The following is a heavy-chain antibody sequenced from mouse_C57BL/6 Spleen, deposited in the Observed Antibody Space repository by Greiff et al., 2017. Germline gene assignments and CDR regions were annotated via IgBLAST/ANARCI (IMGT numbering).Heavy chain of an antibody. D-gene: IGHD6-1*01. CDR1: GYTFTSYW. CDR3: AISDSQYYAMDY. J-gene: IGHJ4*01. V-gene: IGHV1-61*01. CDR2: IYPSDSDT. Sequence: QVQLQQPGAELVRPGSSVKLSCKASGYTFTSYWMDWVKQRPGQGLEWIGNIYPSDSDTHYNQKFKDKATLTADKSSSTAYTQLSSLTSEDSAVYDCAISDSQYYAMDYWGQGTSVTVSS.